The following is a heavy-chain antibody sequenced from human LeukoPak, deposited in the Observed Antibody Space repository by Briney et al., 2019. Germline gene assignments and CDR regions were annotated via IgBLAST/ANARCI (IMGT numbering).Heavy chain of an antibody. CDR1: GFTFSSYA. D-gene: IGHD3-22*01. CDR3: AKESHYDSSGTFDY. J-gene: IGHJ4*02. V-gene: IGHV3-23*01. Sequence: GGPLRLSCAASGFTFSSYAMSWVRQAPGKGLEWVSAISGSGGSTYYADSVKGRSTISRDNSKNTLYLQMNSLRAEDTAVYYCAKESHYDSSGTFDYWGQGTLVTVSS. CDR2: ISGSGGST.